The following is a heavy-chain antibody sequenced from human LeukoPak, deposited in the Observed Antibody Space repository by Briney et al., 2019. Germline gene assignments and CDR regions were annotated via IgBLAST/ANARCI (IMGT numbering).Heavy chain of an antibody. J-gene: IGHJ4*02. D-gene: IGHD4-17*01. Sequence: GGSLRLSCAASGFTFSSYEMNWVRQAPGKGLEWVSYISSSGSTIYYADSAKGRFTISRDNAKNSLYLQMNSLRAEDTAVYYCARDGGDYVFDYWGQGTLVTVSS. CDR2: ISSSGSTI. CDR1: GFTFSSYE. V-gene: IGHV3-48*03. CDR3: ARDGGDYVFDY.